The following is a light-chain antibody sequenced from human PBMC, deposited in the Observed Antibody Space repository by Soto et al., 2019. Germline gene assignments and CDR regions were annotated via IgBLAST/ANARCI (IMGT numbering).Light chain of an antibody. CDR1: KLGDKY. CDR3: QAWDSNTAI. Sequence: SYELTQPPSVSVSPGQTASITCSAAKLGDKYVSWYQQKPGQSPLLVIFQDINRPSGIPERFSGSNSGNTATLNISGTQTMDEADYYCQAWDSNTAIFGGGTKLTVL. V-gene: IGLV3-1*01. J-gene: IGLJ2*01. CDR2: QDI.